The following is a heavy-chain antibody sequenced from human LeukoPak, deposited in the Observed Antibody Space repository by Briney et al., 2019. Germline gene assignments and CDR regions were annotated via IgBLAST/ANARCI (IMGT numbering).Heavy chain of an antibody. D-gene: IGHD6-6*01. CDR2: IYYSGST. V-gene: IGHV4-59*08. Sequence: SETLSLTCTVSGGSISSYYWSRIRQPPGKGLEWIGYIYYSGSTNYNPSLKSRVTISVDTSKNQFSLKLSSVTAADTAVYYCARKGPYSSSLFDYWGQGTLVTVSS. CDR1: GGSISSYY. J-gene: IGHJ4*02. CDR3: ARKGPYSSSLFDY.